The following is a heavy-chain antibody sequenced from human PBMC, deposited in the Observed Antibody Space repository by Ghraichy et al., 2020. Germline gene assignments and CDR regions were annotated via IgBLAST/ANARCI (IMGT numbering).Heavy chain of an antibody. CDR1: GGSFSGYY. D-gene: IGHD6-13*01. Sequence: SETLSLTCAVYGGSFSGYYWSWIRQPPGKGLEWIGEINHSGSTNYNPSLKSRVTISVDTSKNQFSLKLSSVTAADTAVYYCARGGGSSWYNYWGQGTLVTVSS. J-gene: IGHJ4*02. CDR2: INHSGST. V-gene: IGHV4-34*01. CDR3: ARGGGSSWYNY.